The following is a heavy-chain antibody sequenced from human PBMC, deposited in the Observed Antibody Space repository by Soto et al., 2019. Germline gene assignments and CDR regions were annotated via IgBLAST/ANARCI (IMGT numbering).Heavy chain of an antibody. J-gene: IGHJ3*01. CDR2: ITGSGDYT. D-gene: IGHD4-17*01. CDR3: GKDPNGDYFGAFDF. Sequence: EVQMLESGGGLVQPGGSLRLSCAASGFTFSSYALTWVRRAPGKGLEWVSSITGSGDYTRYTDSVKGRFTITRDNAKNTLFLQMKSLRADDTAIYYCGKDPNGDYFGAFDFWGQGTMVTVSS. V-gene: IGHV3-23*01. CDR1: GFTFSSYA.